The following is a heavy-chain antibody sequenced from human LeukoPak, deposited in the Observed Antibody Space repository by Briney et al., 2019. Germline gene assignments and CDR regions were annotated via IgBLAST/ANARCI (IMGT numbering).Heavy chain of an antibody. CDR1: GFTFSDYY. V-gene: IGHV3-11*01. CDR3: ARSLGVGATPDAFDI. J-gene: IGHJ3*02. CDR2: ISSSGSTI. D-gene: IGHD1-26*01. Sequence: GGSLRLSCAASGFTFSDYYMSWIRQAPGKGLEWVSYISSSGSTIYYADSVKGRFTISRDNAKNSLYLQMNSLRAEDTAVYYCARSLGVGATPDAFDIWGQGTMVTVSS.